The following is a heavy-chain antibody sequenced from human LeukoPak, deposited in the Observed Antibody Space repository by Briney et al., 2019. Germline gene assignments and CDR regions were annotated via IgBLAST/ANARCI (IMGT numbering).Heavy chain of an antibody. J-gene: IGHJ6*03. V-gene: IGHV4-59*01. CDR2: VYYNDYT. Sequence: PSETLSLTCTVSGGPLSHFYWSWVRQPPGTALEWIGYVYYNDYTTYNPSLNSRVNISKDPSKNQFSLNLTSVTAADTAVYYCARGGRFYFGSGTDYYFMDVWGIGTTVTVSS. CDR1: GGPLSHFY. CDR3: ARGGRFYFGSGTDYYFMDV. D-gene: IGHD3-10*01.